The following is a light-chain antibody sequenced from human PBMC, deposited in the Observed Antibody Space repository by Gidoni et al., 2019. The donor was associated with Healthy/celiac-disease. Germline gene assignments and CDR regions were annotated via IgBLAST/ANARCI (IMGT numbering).Light chain of an antibody. Sequence: DIVMTQSPLSLPVTPGEPASISCRYSQSLLHSNGYNYLDWYLQKPGQSPQLLIYLGSNRASGVPDRFSGSGSGTDFTLKISRVEAEDVGVYYCMQALQTPPNTFGGGTKVEIK. CDR3: MQALQTPPNT. CDR1: QSLLHSNGYNY. CDR2: LGS. V-gene: IGKV2-28*01. J-gene: IGKJ4*01.